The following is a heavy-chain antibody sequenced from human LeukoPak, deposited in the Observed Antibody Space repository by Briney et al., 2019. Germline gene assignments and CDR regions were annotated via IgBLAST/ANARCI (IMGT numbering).Heavy chain of an antibody. J-gene: IGHJ5*02. CDR1: GFTFSSYG. CDR2: IWYDGSNK. V-gene: IGHV3-33*01. CDR3: ARDDYGDQLVGNRFDP. D-gene: IGHD4-17*01. Sequence: GGSLRLSCAASGFTFSSYGMHWVRQAPGKGLEWVAVIWYDGSNKYYVDSVKGRFTISRDNSKNTLYLQMNSLRAEDTAVYYCARDDYGDQLVGNRFDPWGQGTLVTVSS.